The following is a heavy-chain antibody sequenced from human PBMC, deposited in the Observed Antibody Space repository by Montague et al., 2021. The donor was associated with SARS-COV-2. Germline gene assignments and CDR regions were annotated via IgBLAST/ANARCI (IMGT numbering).Heavy chain of an antibody. D-gene: IGHD5-18*01. CDR1: GFTFSSYG. CDR2: IWYDGSNK. J-gene: IGHJ3*02. Sequence: SLRLSCAASGFTFSSYGMHWVRQAPGKGLEWVAVIWYDGSNKYYADSVKGRFTISRDNSKNTLYLQMNSLRAEDTAVYYCASQLVPHWYAFDIWGQGTMVTVSS. CDR3: ASQLVPHWYAFDI. V-gene: IGHV3-33*01.